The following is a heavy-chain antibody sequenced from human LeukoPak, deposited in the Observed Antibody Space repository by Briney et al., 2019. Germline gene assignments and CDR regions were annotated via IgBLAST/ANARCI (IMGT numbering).Heavy chain of an antibody. Sequence: SETLSLTCAVYGGSFSGYYWSWIRQPPGKGLEWIGEINHSGSTNYNPSLKSRVTISVDTSKDQFSLKLSSVTAADTAVYYCATQQGGNPAYWGQGTLVTVSS. V-gene: IGHV4-34*01. J-gene: IGHJ4*02. CDR3: ATQQGGNPAY. CDR1: GGSFSGYY. CDR2: INHSGST. D-gene: IGHD1-14*01.